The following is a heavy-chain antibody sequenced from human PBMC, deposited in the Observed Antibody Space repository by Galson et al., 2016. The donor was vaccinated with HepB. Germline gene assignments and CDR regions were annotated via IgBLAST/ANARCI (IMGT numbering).Heavy chain of an antibody. V-gene: IGHV4-39*01. CDR2: IYYSGRT. Sequence: ETLSLTCSVSGASVSSNSFYWAWIRQPPGKGLEWIGSIYYSGRTYNTPSLKSRVTMSVDTSKNYLPLKLTSVTAADTAVYYCARQTITAAGDYWGQGTLVTVSS. J-gene: IGHJ4*02. D-gene: IGHD6-13*01. CDR3: ARQTITAAGDY. CDR1: GASVSSNSFY.